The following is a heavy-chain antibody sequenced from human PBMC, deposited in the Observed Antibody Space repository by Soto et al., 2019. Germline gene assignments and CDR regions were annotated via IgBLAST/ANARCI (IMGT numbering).Heavy chain of an antibody. CDR1: GFTVSSNY. CDR2: IYSGGST. Sequence: PGGSLRLSCAASGFTVSSNYMSWVRQAPGKGLEWVSVIYSGGSTYYADSVKGRFTISRDNSKNTLYLQMNSLRAEDTAVYYCARDVTYYDFWSGSPTSYYYYMDVWGKGTTVTVSS. CDR3: ARDVTYYDFWSGSPTSYYYYMDV. D-gene: IGHD3-3*01. J-gene: IGHJ6*03. V-gene: IGHV3-66*01.